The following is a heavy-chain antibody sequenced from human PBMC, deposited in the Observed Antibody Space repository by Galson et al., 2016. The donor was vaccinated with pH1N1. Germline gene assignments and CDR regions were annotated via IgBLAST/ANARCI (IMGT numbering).Heavy chain of an antibody. Sequence: SLRLSCAASGFIFYAYEMTWVRQAPGKGLEWLSYISTSGSDIYYADSVKGRFTISRDSAKNSLVLQMNNLRVEDTAVYYCVRARLDKVNSWPPFSHYYYMDVWGKGTTVTVSS. CDR1: GFIFYAYE. CDR2: ISTSGSDI. CDR3: VRARLDKVNSWPPFSHYYYMDV. J-gene: IGHJ6*03. V-gene: IGHV3-48*03. D-gene: IGHD2/OR15-2a*01.